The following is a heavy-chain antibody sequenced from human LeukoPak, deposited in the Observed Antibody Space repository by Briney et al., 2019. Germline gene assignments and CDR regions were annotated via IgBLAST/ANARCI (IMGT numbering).Heavy chain of an antibody. Sequence: EASVKVSCKASGYTFTGYYMHWVRQAPGQGLEWMGWINPNSGGTNYAQKFQGRVTMTRDTSISTAYMELSRLRSDDTAVYYCASARTRRLLSIDYWGQGTLVTVSS. V-gene: IGHV1-2*02. CDR3: ASARTRRLLSIDY. CDR1: GYTFTGYY. CDR2: INPNSGGT. D-gene: IGHD2-15*01. J-gene: IGHJ4*02.